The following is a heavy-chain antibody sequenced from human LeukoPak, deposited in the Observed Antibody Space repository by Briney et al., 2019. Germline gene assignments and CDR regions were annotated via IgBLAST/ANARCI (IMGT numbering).Heavy chain of an antibody. D-gene: IGHD3-10*01. CDR1: GGSFSGYY. V-gene: IGHV4-34*01. Sequence: SETLSLTCAVYGGSFSGYYWSWIRQPPGKGLEWIGEINHSGSTNYNPSLKSRVTISVDTSKNQFSLKLSSVTAADTAVYYCARRKGNYYGSGSYYNPNWFDPWGQGTLVTVSS. J-gene: IGHJ5*02. CDR2: INHSGST. CDR3: ARRKGNYYGSGSYYNPNWFDP.